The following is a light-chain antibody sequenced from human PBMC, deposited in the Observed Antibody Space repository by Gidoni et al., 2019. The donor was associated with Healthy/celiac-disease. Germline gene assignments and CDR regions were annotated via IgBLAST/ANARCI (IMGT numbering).Light chain of an antibody. CDR1: SSDVGGYHY. V-gene: IGLV2-14*01. CDR2: EVS. CDR3: SSYTSSSTVV. Sequence: QSALTQPASVSGSPGQSITISCTGTSSDVGGYHYVSWYQQHPGKAHKLMIYEVSKRPSGVSNRFSGSKSGNTASLTISGLQAEDEADYYCSSYTSSSTVVFGGGTKLTVL. J-gene: IGLJ2*01.